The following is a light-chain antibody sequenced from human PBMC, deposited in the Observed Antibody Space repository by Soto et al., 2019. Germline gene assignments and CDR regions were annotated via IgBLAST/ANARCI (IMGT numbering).Light chain of an antibody. CDR1: QDINGY. Sequence: DIQMTQFPSAMSASVGDRVTITCRASQDINGYVAWFQQIPGKVPKRLIFATSNLQSGVPSRFSGSGSGTEFTLTISSLQPEDFATYYCLQHNSFPLTFGQGTKLEIK. J-gene: IGKJ2*01. CDR2: ATS. CDR3: LQHNSFPLT. V-gene: IGKV1-17*03.